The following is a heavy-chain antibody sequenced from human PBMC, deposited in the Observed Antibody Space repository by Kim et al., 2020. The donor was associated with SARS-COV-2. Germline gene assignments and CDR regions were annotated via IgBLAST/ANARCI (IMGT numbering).Heavy chain of an antibody. CDR3: ARLLLSPQYGQFDY. CDR2: ISYSGRT. D-gene: IGHD2-15*01. V-gene: IGHV4-59*13. Sequence: SETLSLTCTVSGASIYSFSWSWIRQPPGKGLEWIAYISYSGRTDYSPSLESRGTISLDTSKNQFSLKLSSVIAADTAVYYCARLLLSPQYGQFDYWVQGT. CDR1: GASIYSFS. J-gene: IGHJ4*02.